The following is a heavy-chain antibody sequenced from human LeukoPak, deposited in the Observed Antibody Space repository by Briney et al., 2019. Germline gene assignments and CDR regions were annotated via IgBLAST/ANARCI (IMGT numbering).Heavy chain of an antibody. D-gene: IGHD3-3*01. Sequence: PSETLSLTCAVYGGSFSGYYWSWIRQPPGKGLEWIGEINHSGSTNYNPSLKSRVTISVDTSKNQFSLKLSSVTAADTAVYYCARIQYDFWSGYTHWFDPWGQGTLVTVSS. V-gene: IGHV4-34*01. CDR2: INHSGST. CDR3: ARIQYDFWSGYTHWFDP. J-gene: IGHJ5*02. CDR1: GGSFSGYY.